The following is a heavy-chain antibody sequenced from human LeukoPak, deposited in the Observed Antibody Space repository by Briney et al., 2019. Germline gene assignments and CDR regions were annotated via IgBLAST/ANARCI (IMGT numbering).Heavy chain of an antibody. V-gene: IGHV4-59*08. D-gene: IGHD5-24*01. CDR2: IYYSGST. CDR1: SGSISSYY. Sequence: SETLSLTCTVSSGSISSYYWSWIRQPPGKGLEWIGYIYYSGSTNYNPSLKSRVTISVDTSKNQFSLKLSSVTAADTAVYYCARLTRDGYNSPDAFDIWGQGAMVTVSS. J-gene: IGHJ3*02. CDR3: ARLTRDGYNSPDAFDI.